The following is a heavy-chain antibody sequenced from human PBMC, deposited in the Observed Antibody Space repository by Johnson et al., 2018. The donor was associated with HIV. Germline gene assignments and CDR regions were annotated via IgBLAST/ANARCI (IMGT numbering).Heavy chain of an antibody. Sequence: VQLVESGGGLVQPGGSLRLSCAASGFTVSSNYMNWVRQAPGKGLEWVSVIYSGGSTYYADSVKGRFTISRDNSKNTLYLQMNSLRAEDTAIYYCARAYSYGAFYIWGQGTMVTVSS. CDR1: GFTVSSNY. CDR3: ARAYSYGAFYI. D-gene: IGHD3-16*01. CDR2: IYSGGST. J-gene: IGHJ3*02. V-gene: IGHV3-66*01.